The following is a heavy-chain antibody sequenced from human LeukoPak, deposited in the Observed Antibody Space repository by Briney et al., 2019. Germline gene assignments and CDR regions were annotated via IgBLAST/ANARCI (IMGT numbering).Heavy chain of an antibody. V-gene: IGHV3-30-3*01. J-gene: IGHJ4*02. D-gene: IGHD5-18*01. CDR3: ARGELKDTAMVIADY. Sequence: GGSLRLSCAASGFTLSSYAMHWVRQAPGKGLEWVAVISYDGSVKYYADSVKGRFTISRDDSKNTLYLQMNSLRAEDTAVYYCARGELKDTAMVIADYWGQGTLVTVSS. CDR2: ISYDGSVK. CDR1: GFTLSSYA.